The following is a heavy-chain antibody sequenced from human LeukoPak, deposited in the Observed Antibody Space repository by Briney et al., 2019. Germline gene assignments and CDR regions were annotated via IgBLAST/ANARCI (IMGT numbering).Heavy chain of an antibody. Sequence: QPGRSLRLSCAASGFTFSSYGMHWVRQSPGRGLEWVSFLSFDGSNEFYADSLKGRFTISRDNSEDTLYLQMDSLRAEDTALYYCAREEHDYVWGSYRYYYYYGIDVWGQGTTVTVSS. J-gene: IGHJ6*02. CDR3: AREEHDYVWGSYRYYYYYGIDV. V-gene: IGHV3-30*03. CDR2: LSFDGSNE. D-gene: IGHD3-16*02. CDR1: GFTFSSYG.